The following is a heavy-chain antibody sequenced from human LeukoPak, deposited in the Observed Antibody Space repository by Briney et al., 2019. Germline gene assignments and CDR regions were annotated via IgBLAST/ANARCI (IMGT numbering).Heavy chain of an antibody. V-gene: IGHV3-23*01. CDR3: AKVGAGFDY. Sequence: PGGSLRLSCAASGFSFSSYAMSWVRQAPGKGLDWISAISGSGGSTYYADSVKGRFTISRDNSKNTLYLQMNSLRAEDTAVYYCAKVGAGFDYWGQGTLVTVPS. J-gene: IGHJ4*02. D-gene: IGHD1-26*01. CDR2: ISGSGGST. CDR1: GFSFSSYA.